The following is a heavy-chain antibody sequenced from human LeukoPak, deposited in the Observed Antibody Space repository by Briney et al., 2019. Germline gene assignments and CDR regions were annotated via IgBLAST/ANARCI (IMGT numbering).Heavy chain of an antibody. CDR3: ARGQLDFWSGFGLGAFDI. CDR2: ISYDGSNK. Sequence: GGSLRLSCAASGFTFSSYAMHWVRRAPGKGLEWVAVISYDGSNKYYADSVKGRFTISRDNSKNTLYLQMNSLRAEDTAVYYCARGQLDFWSGFGLGAFDIWGQGTMVTVSS. V-gene: IGHV3-30*04. CDR1: GFTFSSYA. J-gene: IGHJ3*02. D-gene: IGHD3-3*01.